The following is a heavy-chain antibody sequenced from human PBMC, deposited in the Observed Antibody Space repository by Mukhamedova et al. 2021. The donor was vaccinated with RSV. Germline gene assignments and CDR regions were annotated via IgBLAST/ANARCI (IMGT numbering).Heavy chain of an antibody. CDR3: ARDGRSDSGYED. V-gene: IGHV4-31*02. CDR2: GST. D-gene: IGHD5-12*01. J-gene: IGHJ4*02. Sequence: GSTYYNPSLKSRVTISVDTSKNQFSLKLSSVTAADTAVYYCARDGRSDSGYEDWGQGTLVTVSS.